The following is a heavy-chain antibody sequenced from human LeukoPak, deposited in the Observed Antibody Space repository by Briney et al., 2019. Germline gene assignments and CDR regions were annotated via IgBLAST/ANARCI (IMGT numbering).Heavy chain of an antibody. CDR2: IYPGDSDT. CDR1: GYSFINYW. J-gene: IGHJ5*02. CDR3: ARHYATGGSSLNCFDP. V-gene: IGHV5-51*01. D-gene: IGHD1-26*01. Sequence: GESLKISCKGSGYSFINYWIGWERQMPGKGLEWMGIIYPGDSDTRYSPSFQGQVTISADKSISTTYLQWSSLKASDTAMYYCARHYATGGSSLNCFDPWGQGTLVTISS.